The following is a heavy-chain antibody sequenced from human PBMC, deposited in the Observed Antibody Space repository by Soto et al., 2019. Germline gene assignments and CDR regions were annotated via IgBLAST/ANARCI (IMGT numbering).Heavy chain of an antibody. CDR3: ARATQRGYCSGGSCHYGMDV. CDR1: GYSFTSYW. CDR2: IYPGDSDT. J-gene: IGHJ6*02. V-gene: IGHV5-51*01. Sequence: GEALKSSCEGSGYSFTSYWIGWVRPMPGKGLEWMGIIYPGDSDTRYSPSFQGQVTISADKSISTAYLQWSSLKASDTAMYYCARATQRGYCSGGSCHYGMDVWGQGTTVTVSS. D-gene: IGHD2-15*01.